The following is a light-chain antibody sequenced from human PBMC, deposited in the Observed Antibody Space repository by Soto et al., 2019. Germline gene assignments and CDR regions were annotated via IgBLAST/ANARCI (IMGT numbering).Light chain of an antibody. J-gene: IGKJ5*01. Sequence: GDRVIITCRASQSISSWLAWDQHKPGKAPNLLIYKASRLASGVPSRFSGSGSGTEFTLTISSLQPDDFATYYCQQHRSYPVTFGQGTRVEIK. CDR3: QQHRSYPVT. CDR2: KAS. V-gene: IGKV1-5*03. CDR1: QSISSW.